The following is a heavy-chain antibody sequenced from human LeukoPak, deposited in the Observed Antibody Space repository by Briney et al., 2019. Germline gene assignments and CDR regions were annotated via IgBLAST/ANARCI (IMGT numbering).Heavy chain of an antibody. CDR2: ISGSGGST. V-gene: IGHV3-23*01. CDR3: ARGGHSSAFFDY. Sequence: PGGSLRRSCAASGFTFNIYAMSWVRQAPGKGLEWVSTISGSGGSTYYADSVRGRFTISRDNSKNTLYLQMNSLRAEDTAVYYCARGGHSSAFFDYWGQGTLVTVSS. J-gene: IGHJ4*02. CDR1: GFTFNIYA. D-gene: IGHD3-22*01.